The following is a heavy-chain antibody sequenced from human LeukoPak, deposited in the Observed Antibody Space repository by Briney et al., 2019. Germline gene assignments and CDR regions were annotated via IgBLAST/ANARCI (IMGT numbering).Heavy chain of an antibody. V-gene: IGHV3-23*01. CDR2: ISGSGGST. Sequence: EAGGSLRLSCAASGFTFSSYAMSWVRQAPGKGLEWVSAISGSGGSTYYADSVKGRFTISRDNSKNTLYLQMNSLRAEDTAVYYCAKSKDYDILTGLTWGQGTLVTVSS. D-gene: IGHD3-9*01. J-gene: IGHJ5*02. CDR3: AKSKDYDILTGLT. CDR1: GFTFSSYA.